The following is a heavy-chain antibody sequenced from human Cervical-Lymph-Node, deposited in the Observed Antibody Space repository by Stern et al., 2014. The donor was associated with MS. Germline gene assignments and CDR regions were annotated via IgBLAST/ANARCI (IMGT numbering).Heavy chain of an antibody. D-gene: IGHD1-1*01. CDR1: GYSFTSYW. Sequence: EVQLVQSGAEVKKPGESLKISCKGSGYSFTSYWIGWVRQMPGKGLEWMGIIYPGDSDTRYSPSFQGQVTISADKSISTAYLQWSSLKASDTAMYYCARQAQTGNLLLYTGEYYFDYWGQGTLVTVSS. J-gene: IGHJ4*02. CDR3: ARQAQTGNLLLYTGEYYFDY. CDR2: IYPGDSDT. V-gene: IGHV5-51*01.